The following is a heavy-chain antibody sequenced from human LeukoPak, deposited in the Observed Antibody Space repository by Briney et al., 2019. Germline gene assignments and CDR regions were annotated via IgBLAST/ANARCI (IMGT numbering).Heavy chain of an antibody. J-gene: IGHJ3*02. V-gene: IGHV4-31*03. CDR1: GGSISSGGYY. D-gene: IGHD4-23*01. Sequence: SQTLSLTCTVSGGSISSGGYYWSWIRQHPGKGLEWIGYIYYSGSTYYNPSLKSRVTISVDTSKNQFSLKPSSVTAADTAVYYCARGGLIRWSSYAFDIWGQGTMVTVSS. CDR2: IYYSGST. CDR3: ARGGLIRWSSYAFDI.